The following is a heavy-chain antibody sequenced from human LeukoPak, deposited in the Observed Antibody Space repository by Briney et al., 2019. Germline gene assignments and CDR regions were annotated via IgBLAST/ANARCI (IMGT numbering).Heavy chain of an antibody. D-gene: IGHD3-16*01. V-gene: IGHV3-15*01. CDR2: IKSKSDGGTT. J-gene: IGHJ1*01. Sequence: TPGGSLRLSCVASGFTFSNALMNWVRQAPGKGLEGVGRIKSKSDGGTTDYAAPVKGKFTISRDDSKNTLYLQMNSLKSEDTAVYYCTTGGGVYDYVSLHWGQGTLVTVSS. CDR1: GFTFSNAL. CDR3: TTGGGVYDYVSLH.